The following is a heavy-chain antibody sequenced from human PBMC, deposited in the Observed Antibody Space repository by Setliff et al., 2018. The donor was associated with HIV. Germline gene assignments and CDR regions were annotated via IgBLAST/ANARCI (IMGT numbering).Heavy chain of an antibody. Sequence: SVKVSCKASGGAFISHTFTWVRQAPGQGLEWMGRIIPILGVPIYAENFQGRVTITADTSTDTTYMKLSSLRSEDTAVYYCATGRIPGIPAVIVYWGQGTLVTVS. CDR2: IIPILGVP. V-gene: IGHV1-69*02. J-gene: IGHJ4*02. D-gene: IGHD6-13*01. CDR3: ATGRIPGIPAVIVY. CDR1: GGAFISHT.